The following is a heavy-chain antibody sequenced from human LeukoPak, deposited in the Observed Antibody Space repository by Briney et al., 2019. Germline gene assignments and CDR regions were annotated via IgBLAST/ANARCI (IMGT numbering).Heavy chain of an antibody. CDR1: GGSISSRSYY. CDR2: VSYSGST. J-gene: IGHJ6*02. V-gene: IGHV4-39*02. CDR3: ARDSEGTMDV. Sequence: SETLSLACTVSGGSISSRSYYWGWIRQPPGQGLEWIGSVSYSGSTYYNPSLKSRVTISVDTSKNQFSLKLSSVTAADTAVYYCARDSEGTMDVWGQGTTVTVSS.